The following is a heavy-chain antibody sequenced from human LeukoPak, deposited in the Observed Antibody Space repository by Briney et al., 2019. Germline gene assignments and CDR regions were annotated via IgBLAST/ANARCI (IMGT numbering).Heavy chain of an antibody. CDR2: INPNSGGT. V-gene: IGHV1-2*02. CDR1: GYTFTGYY. J-gene: IGHJ4*02. D-gene: IGHD3-10*01. Sequence: ASVKVSCKASGYTFTGYYMHWVRQAPGQGLEWMGWINPNSGGTNYAQKFQGRVTMTRDTSISTAYMELSRLRSDDTAVYYCARENTVWFRKSYDYWGQGTLVTVSS. CDR3: ARENTVWFRKSYDY.